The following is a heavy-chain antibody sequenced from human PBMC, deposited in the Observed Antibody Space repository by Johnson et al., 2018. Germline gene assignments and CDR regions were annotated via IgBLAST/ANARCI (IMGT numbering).Heavy chain of an antibody. CDR3: GKRAAHTGGTLDV. CDR1: GYTFTSSD. V-gene: IGHV1-8*01. CDR2: LNPNGGNT. J-gene: IGHJ6*02. Sequence: QVQLVQSGAEVKEPGASVAVSCEASGYTFTSSDICWVRQATGQGLEWMGCLNPNGGNTGYAQKFKGRVSMTRNTSIRTAYMELSSLRSEDTGVYYCGKRAAHTGGTLDVWGQGTTVTVSS. D-gene: IGHD2-8*02.